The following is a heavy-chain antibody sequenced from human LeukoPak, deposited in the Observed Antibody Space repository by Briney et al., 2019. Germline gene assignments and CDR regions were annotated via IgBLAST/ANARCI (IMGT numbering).Heavy chain of an antibody. D-gene: IGHD3-22*01. CDR1: GFTFSSYS. J-gene: IGHJ5*02. CDR2: ISSSSSYI. CDR3: ARHYYDSSGYSSWFDP. Sequence: GGSLRLSCAASGFTFSSYSMNWVRQAPGKGLEWVSSISSSSSYIYYADSVKGRFTISRDNAKNSLYLQMNSLRAEDTAVYYCARHYYDSSGYSSWFDPWGQGTQVTVSS. V-gene: IGHV3-21*01.